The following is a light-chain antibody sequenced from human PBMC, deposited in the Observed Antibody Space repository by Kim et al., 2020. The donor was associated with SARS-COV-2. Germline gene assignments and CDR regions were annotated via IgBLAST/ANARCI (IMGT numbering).Light chain of an antibody. CDR1: QCISSY. CDR2: AAS. Sequence: ASTGDRVTISCRASQCISSYLAWYQQKPGKAPKLLIYAASTLQSGVPSRFSGSGSGTDFTLTISCLKSEDFATYYCQQYYSYPWTFGQGTKVDIK. J-gene: IGKJ1*01. V-gene: IGKV1-8*01. CDR3: QQYYSYPWT.